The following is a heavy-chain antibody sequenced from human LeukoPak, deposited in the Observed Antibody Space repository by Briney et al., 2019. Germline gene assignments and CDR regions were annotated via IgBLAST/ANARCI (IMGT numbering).Heavy chain of an antibody. J-gene: IGHJ4*02. Sequence: PGGSLRLSCAASGFTFSRFAMSWVRQAPGKGLEWVSAISGSGSDTYYADSVEGRFTVSRDNSKNTLYLQMNSLRAEDTALYYCAKDRYGDHSFESWGQGTLVTVSS. CDR2: ISGSGSDT. CDR3: AKDRYGDHSFES. CDR1: GFTFSRFA. D-gene: IGHD4-17*01. V-gene: IGHV3-23*01.